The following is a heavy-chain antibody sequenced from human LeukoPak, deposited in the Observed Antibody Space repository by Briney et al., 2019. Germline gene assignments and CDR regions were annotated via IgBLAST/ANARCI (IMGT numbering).Heavy chain of an antibody. CDR2: INPHNTGT. Sequence: ASVKVSFKTSGYTFTGYYLHWVRQAPGQGLEWMGRINPHNTGTNFAQKFQGRVTMTRDTSISTAYMELSSLRSDDMAVYYCARASGYDSSGYWKDYWGQGTLVTVSS. J-gene: IGHJ4*02. D-gene: IGHD3-22*01. CDR1: GYTFTGYY. CDR3: ARASGYDSSGYWKDY. V-gene: IGHV1-2*02.